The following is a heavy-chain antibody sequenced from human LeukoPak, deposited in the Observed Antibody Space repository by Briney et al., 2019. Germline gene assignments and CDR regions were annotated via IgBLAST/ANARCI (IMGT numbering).Heavy chain of an antibody. D-gene: IGHD6-13*01. CDR3: ARGSIAAAGTYYFDY. J-gene: IGHJ4*02. Sequence: PSETLSLTCTVSGASISSYDWSWIRQPAGKGLEWIGRIYTSGSTNYNPSLKSRVTISVDTSKNQFSLKLSSVTAADTAVYYCARGSIAAAGTYYFDYWGQGTLVTVSS. CDR2: IYTSGST. CDR1: GASISSYD. V-gene: IGHV4-4*07.